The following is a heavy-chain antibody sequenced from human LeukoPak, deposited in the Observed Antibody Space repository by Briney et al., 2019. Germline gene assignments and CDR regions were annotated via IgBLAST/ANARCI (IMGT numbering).Heavy chain of an antibody. Sequence: GGSLRLSCAASGFTFSDYYMSWIRQAPGKGLEWVSYISSSDSTIYYADSVKGRFTISRDNAKNSLYLQMNSLRAEDAAVYYCASPDSVAGHNFDYWGQGTLVTVPS. V-gene: IGHV3-11*01. J-gene: IGHJ4*02. CDR1: GFTFSDYY. CDR2: ISSSDSTI. D-gene: IGHD6-19*01. CDR3: ASPDSVAGHNFDY.